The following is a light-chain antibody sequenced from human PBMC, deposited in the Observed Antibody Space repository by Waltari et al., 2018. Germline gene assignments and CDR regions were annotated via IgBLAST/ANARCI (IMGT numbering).Light chain of an antibody. CDR3: QQRINWPRT. J-gene: IGKJ1*01. CDR2: DAS. CDR1: QSIGSS. V-gene: IGKV3-11*01. Sequence: ETVLTQSPGTLALSPGERATLSCRASQSIGSSLAWYQHIPGQAPRLLFYDASTRATGIPARFSGSVSGTDFTLTSSSLEPEDFAVYYCQQRINWPRTFGQGTKVEIK.